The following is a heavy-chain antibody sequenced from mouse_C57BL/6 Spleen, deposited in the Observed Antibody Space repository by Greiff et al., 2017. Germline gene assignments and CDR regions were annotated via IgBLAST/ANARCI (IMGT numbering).Heavy chain of an antibody. D-gene: IGHD2-12*01. Sequence: DVKLVESGGDLVKPGGSLKLSCAASGFTFSSYGMSWVRQTPDKRLEWVATISSGGSYTYYPDSVKGRFTISRDNAKNTLYLQMSSLKAEDTAIYYFARHQSYDEETWFAYWGQGTLVTVSA. J-gene: IGHJ3*01. CDR3: ARHQSYDEETWFAY. V-gene: IGHV5-6*02. CDR2: ISSGGSYT. CDR1: GFTFSSYG.